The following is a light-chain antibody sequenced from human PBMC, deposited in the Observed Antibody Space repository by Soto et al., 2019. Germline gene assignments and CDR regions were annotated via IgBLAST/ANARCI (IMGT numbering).Light chain of an antibody. J-gene: IGLJ2*01. CDR1: NSDVGSYNR. CDR2: EVS. V-gene: IGLV2-18*01. Sequence: QSALTQPPSVSGSPGQSVTISCTGTNSDVGSYNRVSWYQQPPSTAPKLMIYEVSNRPSGVPDRFSGSKSGNTASLTISGLQAEDEADYYCSLYTSSSNVVFGGGTKLTVL. CDR3: SLYTSSSNVV.